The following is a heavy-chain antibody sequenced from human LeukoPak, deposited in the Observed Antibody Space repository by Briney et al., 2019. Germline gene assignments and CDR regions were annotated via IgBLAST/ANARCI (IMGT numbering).Heavy chain of an antibody. D-gene: IGHD2-2*01. J-gene: IGHJ5*02. V-gene: IGHV1-69*05. CDR2: IIPIFGTA. CDR3: ARGGYCSSTSCYGDNWFDP. Sequence: SVKVSCKASGGTFSSYAISWVRQAPGQGLEWMARIIPIFGTANYAQQFQGRVTITTDESTSTAYMELSSLRSEDTAVYYCARGGYCSSTSCYGDNWFDPWGQGTLVTVSS. CDR1: GGTFSSYA.